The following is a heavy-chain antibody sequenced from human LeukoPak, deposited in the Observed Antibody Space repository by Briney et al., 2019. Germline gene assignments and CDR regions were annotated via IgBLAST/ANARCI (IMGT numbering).Heavy chain of an antibody. Sequence: PGGSLRLSCAASGFTVSSNYMSWVRQVPGKGLEWVSVIYSGGSTYYADSVKGRFTISRDNSKNTLYLQMNSLRAEDTAVYYCARGKVIPYPLGAFDIWGQGTMVTVSS. V-gene: IGHV3-53*01. D-gene: IGHD3-10*01. CDR2: IYSGGST. J-gene: IGHJ3*02. CDR3: ARGKVIPYPLGAFDI. CDR1: GFTVSSNY.